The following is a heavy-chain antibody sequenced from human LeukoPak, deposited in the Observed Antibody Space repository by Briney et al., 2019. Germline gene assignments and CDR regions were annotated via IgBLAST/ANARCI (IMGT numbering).Heavy chain of an antibody. CDR1: GYTFTNYW. CDR2: IYPDDSDT. CDR3: ARPAYGGNGGAFDI. Sequence: GESLKISCQGSGYTFTNYWIGWVRQIPGKGLEWMGIIYPDDSDTRNSPSFQGQVTISADKSISTAYLQWSSLKASDTAMYYCARPAYGGNGGAFDIWGQGTMVTVSS. D-gene: IGHD4-23*01. J-gene: IGHJ3*02. V-gene: IGHV5-51*01.